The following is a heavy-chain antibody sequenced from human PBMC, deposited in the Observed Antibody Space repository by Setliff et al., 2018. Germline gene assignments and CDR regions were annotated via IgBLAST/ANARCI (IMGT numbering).Heavy chain of an antibody. CDR1: GYTFSHPG. J-gene: IGHJ4*02. CDR2: ISVYTGNT. CDR3: SRLVRYCTTTTCQSVPGAEV. D-gene: IGHD2-8*01. V-gene: IGHV1-18*01. Sequence: ASVKVSCKASGYTFSHPGITWVRQAPGQGLEWMGWISVYTGNTNYAQKLQGRVTMTTDATTNTAYMELRGLTSDDTAVYYCSRLVRYCTTTTCQSVPGAEVWGQGTLVTVSS.